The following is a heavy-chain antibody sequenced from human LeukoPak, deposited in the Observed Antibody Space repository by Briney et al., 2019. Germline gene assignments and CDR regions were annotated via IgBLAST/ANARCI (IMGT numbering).Heavy chain of an antibody. CDR3: ARELGDTAMAPYDY. CDR2: ISAYNGNT. Sequence: GASVKVSCKASGYTFTSYGISWVRQAPGQGLEWMGWISAYNGNTNYAQKLQGRVTMTTDTSTSTAYMELRSLGSDDTAVYYCARELGDTAMAPYDYWGQGTLVTVSS. D-gene: IGHD5-18*01. J-gene: IGHJ4*02. CDR1: GYTFTSYG. V-gene: IGHV1-18*01.